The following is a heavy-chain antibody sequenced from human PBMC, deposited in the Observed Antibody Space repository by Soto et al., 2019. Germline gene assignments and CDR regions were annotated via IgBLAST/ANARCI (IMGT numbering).Heavy chain of an antibody. Sequence: QVHLVESGGDVVQPGGSLRLSCAASGFAFANYGMHWVRQAPGKGLVWVAAISYGGSDQSNTDSVQGRFTISRDNSANTLYLQMNSLRADDTAVYYCAKEQGTPPSAFLGWWRDPWGQGSLVIVAP. CDR1: GFAFANYG. V-gene: IGHV3-33*06. CDR3: AKEQGTPPSAFLGWWRDP. D-gene: IGHD3-3*02. CDR2: ISYGGSDQ. J-gene: IGHJ5*02.